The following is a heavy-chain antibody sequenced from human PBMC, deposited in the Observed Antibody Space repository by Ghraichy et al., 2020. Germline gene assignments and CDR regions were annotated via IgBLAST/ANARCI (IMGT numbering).Heavy chain of an antibody. D-gene: IGHD2-15*01. Sequence: GSLRLSCTVSGGSISSYYWSWIRQPPGKGLEWIGYIYYSGSTNYNPSLKSRVTISVDTSKNQFSLKLSSVTAADTAVYYCASLSIRSGGSWGEGTLVTVSS. CDR1: GGSISSYY. CDR2: IYYSGST. V-gene: IGHV4-59*01. J-gene: IGHJ4*02. CDR3: ASLSIRSGGS.